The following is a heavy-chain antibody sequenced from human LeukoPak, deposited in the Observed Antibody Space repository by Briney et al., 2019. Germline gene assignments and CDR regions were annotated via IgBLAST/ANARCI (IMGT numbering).Heavy chain of an antibody. CDR3: ARRGYESSRWPSYFDY. J-gene: IGHJ4*02. Sequence: PSETLSLTCTFSGGSIGGGHYWNWIRQPPGKGLEWIGNIYSSGNTNYNPSLKSRVTIPLDTSKNQFSLKLRSVTAADTAVYFCARRGYESSRWPSYFDYWGQGTRVTVSS. CDR2: IYSSGNT. CDR1: GGSIGGGHY. V-gene: IGHV4-59*08. D-gene: IGHD3-22*01.